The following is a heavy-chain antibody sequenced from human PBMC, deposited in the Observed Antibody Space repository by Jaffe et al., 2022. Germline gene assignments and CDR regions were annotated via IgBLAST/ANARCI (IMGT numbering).Heavy chain of an antibody. Sequence: EVQLVESGGGLVQPGGSLKLSCAASGFTFSGSAMHWVRQASGKGLEWVGRIRSKANSYATAYAASVKGRFTISRDDSKNTAYLQMNSLKTEDTAVYYCTRSAERSFGYCSSTSCPGRWVDYWGQGTLVTVSS. D-gene: IGHD2-2*01. CDR2: IRSKANSYAT. CDR1: GFTFSGSA. CDR3: TRSAERSFGYCSSTSCPGRWVDY. V-gene: IGHV3-73*02. J-gene: IGHJ4*02.